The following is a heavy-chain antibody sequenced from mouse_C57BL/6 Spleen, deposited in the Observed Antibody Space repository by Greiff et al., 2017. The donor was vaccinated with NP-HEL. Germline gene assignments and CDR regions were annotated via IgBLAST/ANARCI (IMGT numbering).Heavy chain of an antibody. CDR3: ARHYGSSCWDFDD. Sequence: QVQLQQPGAGLVRPGTSVKLSCKASGYTFTSYWMHWVKQRPGQGLEWIGVIDPSDSYTNYNQKFKGKATLTVDTSSSAAYMQLSSLTSEGSAYYYCARHYGSSCWDFDDWGKGTTVTVSS. D-gene: IGHD1-1*01. J-gene: IGHJ1*03. CDR2: IDPSDSYT. V-gene: IGHV1-59*01. CDR1: GYTFTSYW.